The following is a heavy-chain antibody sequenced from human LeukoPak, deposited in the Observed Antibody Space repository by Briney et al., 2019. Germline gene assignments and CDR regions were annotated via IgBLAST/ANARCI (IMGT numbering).Heavy chain of an antibody. J-gene: IGHJ5*02. Sequence: GESLRLSCAASGFTFNTYTMYWVRQAPGKGLEWVSGISNSGGSTYYADSVKGRFTISRDNAKNSLYLQMNSLRAEDTAVYYCARGGPRRYCGGDCYANWFDPWGQGTLVTVSS. CDR3: ARGGPRRYCGGDCYANWFDP. D-gene: IGHD2-21*02. V-gene: IGHV3-21*01. CDR2: ISNSGGST. CDR1: GFTFNTYT.